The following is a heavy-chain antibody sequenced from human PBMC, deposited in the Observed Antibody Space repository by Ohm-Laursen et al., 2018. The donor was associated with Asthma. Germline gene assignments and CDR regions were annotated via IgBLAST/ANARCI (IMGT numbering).Heavy chain of an antibody. CDR3: ARGSPYSSSPRVDY. CDR1: GGSFSGYY. V-gene: IGHV4-34*01. Sequence: SDTLSLTCTVYGGSFSGYYWSWIRQPPGKGLEWIGEINHSGSTNYNPSLKSRVTISVDTSKNQFSLKLSSVTAADTAVYYCARGSPYSSSPRVDYWGQGTLVTVSS. CDR2: INHSGST. J-gene: IGHJ4*02. D-gene: IGHD6-6*01.